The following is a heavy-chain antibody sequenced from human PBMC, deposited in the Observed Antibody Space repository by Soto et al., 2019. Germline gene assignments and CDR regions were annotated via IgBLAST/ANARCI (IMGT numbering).Heavy chain of an antibody. CDR2: NNATIGIP. CDR3: AREDRDRETGLVPAAIDGMDV. J-gene: IGHJ6*02. D-gene: IGHD2-2*01. Sequence: SVKVSCKASGHTFTSYAINWARQAPGQGLEWMGRNNATIGIPTYAQKFQGRVTFTADESTSTAYMEVRSLRSDDTAVYYCAREDRDRETGLVPAAIDGMDVWGQGTTVTVSS. V-gene: IGHV1-69*04. CDR1: GHTFTSYA.